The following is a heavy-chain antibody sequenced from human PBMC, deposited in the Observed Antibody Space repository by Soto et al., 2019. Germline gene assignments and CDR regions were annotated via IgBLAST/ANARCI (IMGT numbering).Heavy chain of an antibody. J-gene: IGHJ6*02. Sequence: QVQLVQSGAEVKKPGSSVKVSCKASGGTFSSYAISWVRQAPGQGREWMGGIIPIFGTANYAQKFQGRVTITADESTSTAYRELRSLRSEDTAVYYCARDLANIAVAYYYYGRDVWGQGTTVTVSS. CDR1: GGTFSSYA. V-gene: IGHV1-69*01. D-gene: IGHD6-19*01. CDR2: IIPIFGTA. CDR3: ARDLANIAVAYYYYGRDV.